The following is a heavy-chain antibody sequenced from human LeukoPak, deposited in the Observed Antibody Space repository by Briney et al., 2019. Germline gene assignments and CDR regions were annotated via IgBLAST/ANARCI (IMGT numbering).Heavy chain of an antibody. J-gene: IGHJ4*02. CDR3: ARDKRLLGYYYDSSGYGY. V-gene: IGHV1-2*02. D-gene: IGHD3-22*01. CDR2: INPNSGGT. CDR1: GYTFTGYY. Sequence: ASVKVSCKASGYTFTGYYMHWVRQAPGQGLEWMGWINPNSGGTNYAQKFKGRVTMTRDTSISTAYMELSRLRSDDTAVYYCARDKRLLGYYYDSSGYGYWGQGTLVTVSS.